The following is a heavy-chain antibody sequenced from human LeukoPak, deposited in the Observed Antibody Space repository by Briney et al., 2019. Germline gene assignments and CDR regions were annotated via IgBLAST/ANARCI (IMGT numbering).Heavy chain of an antibody. D-gene: IGHD6-13*01. Sequence: ASVKVSCKASGYTFTGYHIHWVRQAPGQGLEWMGRINPYSGDTNFAQKFQSRVTMTRDTSITTAYMDLGSLTPDDTAVYFCARDQGSLTRSWYTGYWGQGTQVTVSS. CDR1: GYTFTGYH. J-gene: IGHJ4*02. V-gene: IGHV1-2*06. CDR2: INPYSGDT. CDR3: ARDQGSLTRSWYTGY.